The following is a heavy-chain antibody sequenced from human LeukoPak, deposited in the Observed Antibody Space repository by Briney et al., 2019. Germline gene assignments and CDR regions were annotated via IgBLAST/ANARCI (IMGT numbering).Heavy chain of an antibody. D-gene: IGHD3-10*01. CDR2: ISAYNGNT. J-gene: IGHJ5*01. CDR1: GYTFTSYG. Sequence: GASVKVSCKASGYTFTSYGISWVRQAPGQGLEWMGWISAYNGNTNYAQKLQGRVTMTRNTSISTAYMELSNLRSEDTAVYYCAKRGDFYASGSYYGGWFGSWGQGTLVTVSS. CDR3: AKRGDFYASGSYYGGWFGS. V-gene: IGHV1-18*01.